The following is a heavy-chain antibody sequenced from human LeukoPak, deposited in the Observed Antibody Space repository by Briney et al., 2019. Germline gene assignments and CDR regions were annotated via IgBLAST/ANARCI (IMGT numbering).Heavy chain of an antibody. CDR1: GGSISSNSYY. V-gene: IGHV4-39*01. D-gene: IGHD4-17*01. CDR2: IYHTGSA. Sequence: KPSETLSLTRTVSGGSISSNSYYWGWIRQPPGKGLEWIGSIYHTGSAYYSPSLKSRVTISVDTSKNQFSLKVTSVTAADTAVFYCARLDYGDYSSGEAFDIWGQGTMVTVSS. J-gene: IGHJ3*02. CDR3: ARLDYGDYSSGEAFDI.